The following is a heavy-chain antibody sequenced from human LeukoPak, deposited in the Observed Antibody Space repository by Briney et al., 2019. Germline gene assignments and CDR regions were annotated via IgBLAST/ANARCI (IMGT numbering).Heavy chain of an antibody. CDR2: INPNSGGT. Sequence: ASVKVSCKASGSTFTSYFMHWVRQAPGQGLEWMGWINPNSGGTNYAQKFQGRVTMTRDTSISTAYMELSRLRSDDTAVYYCAREGAAMSNDYWGQGTLVTVSS. D-gene: IGHD6-25*01. CDR3: AREGAAMSNDY. J-gene: IGHJ4*02. CDR1: GSTFTSYF. V-gene: IGHV1-2*02.